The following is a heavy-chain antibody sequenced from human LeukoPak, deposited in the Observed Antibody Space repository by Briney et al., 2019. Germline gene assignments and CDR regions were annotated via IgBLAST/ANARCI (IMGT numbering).Heavy chain of an antibody. D-gene: IGHD6-19*01. CDR1: GYTFTGYY. J-gene: IGHJ6*03. CDR2: INPNSGDT. V-gene: IGHV1-2*02. Sequence: GASVKVSCKPSGYTFTGYYIHWVRQAPGQGLEWMGWINPNSGDTNYAQKFQGRVTMTRDTSISTAYMDLNRLRSDDTAVYYCARVVAVTGTPVYYMDVWGKGTTVTVSS. CDR3: ARVVAVTGTPVYYMDV.